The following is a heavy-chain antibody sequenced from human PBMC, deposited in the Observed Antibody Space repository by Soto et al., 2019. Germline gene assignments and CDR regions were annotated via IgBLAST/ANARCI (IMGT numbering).Heavy chain of an antibody. J-gene: IGHJ4*02. V-gene: IGHV3-74*01. D-gene: IGHD4-17*01. CDR3: ARSTVTTLPTDY. CDR1: GFTFSVYW. CDR2: IDADGSNT. Sequence: EVQLVESGGGLVQPGGSLRLSCAASGFTFSVYWMHWVRQAPGKGLVWVSRIDADGSNTDYADSVKGRFTISRDNAKNTLYLQMNSLRAEDTAVYYCARSTVTTLPTDYCGQGTLVTVSS.